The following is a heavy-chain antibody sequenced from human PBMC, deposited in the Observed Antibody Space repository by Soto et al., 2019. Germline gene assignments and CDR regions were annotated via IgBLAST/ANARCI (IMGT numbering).Heavy chain of an antibody. CDR3: AGFSYDGSYPVEAY. Sequence: TLSLTCSVSSSSIEYNSCRCIRRPPGKGLQWVAYIYYSGSTTYNPSLKSRVTISVDTSKNQLSLELNSVTAADTAVYYCAGFSYDGSYPVEAYWGQGTLVTVSS. CDR1: SSSIEYNS. J-gene: IGHJ4*02. V-gene: IGHV4-59*01. CDR2: IYYSGST. D-gene: IGHD1-26*01.